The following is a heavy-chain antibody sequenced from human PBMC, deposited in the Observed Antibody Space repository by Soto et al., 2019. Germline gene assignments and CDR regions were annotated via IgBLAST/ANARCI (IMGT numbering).Heavy chain of an antibody. CDR2: IVVDSNTA. D-gene: IGHD1-26*01. CDR1: GSTFNNFA. J-gene: IGHJ4*02. V-gene: IGHV1-69*06. CDR3: ARAIKRWEVNYYFDF. Sequence: QVVLLQSGAEVKELGSSVRVSCQVSGSTFNNFAFSWVRQAPGHGPEWMGGIVVDSNTAEYSQRFQDRVTITADTSTDTLYMELGSLTFEDTAVYYCARAIKRWEVNYYFDFWGQGTLVTVSS.